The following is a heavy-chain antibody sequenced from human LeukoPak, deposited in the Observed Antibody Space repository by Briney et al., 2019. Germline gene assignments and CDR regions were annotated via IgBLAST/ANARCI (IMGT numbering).Heavy chain of an antibody. CDR2: ISWNSGSI. CDR3: AKDIGQWLVYWFDP. CDR1: GFTFDDYA. Sequence: GRSLRLSCAPSGFTFDDYAMHWVRQAPGKGLEWVSGISWNSGSIGYADSVKGRFTISRDNAKNSLYLQMNSLRAEDTALYYCAKDIGQWLVYWFDPWGQGTLVTVSS. J-gene: IGHJ5*02. D-gene: IGHD6-19*01. V-gene: IGHV3-9*01.